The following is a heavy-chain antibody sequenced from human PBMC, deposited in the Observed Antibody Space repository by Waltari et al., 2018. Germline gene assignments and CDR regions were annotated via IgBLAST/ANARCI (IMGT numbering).Heavy chain of an antibody. CDR2: ISFDGNEK. CDR3: AKELYPGYARRLFDY. D-gene: IGHD5-12*01. Sequence: QVPLVESGGGVVQPGRSLSLSCTASGCRFSNSGMHWVGQAPGKGLEWVAIISFDGNEKHYADSVKGRLTVSRDNSKNTLFLQLNSLRAEDTAVYYCAKELYPGYARRLFDYWGQGTLVTVSS. J-gene: IGHJ4*02. V-gene: IGHV3-30*18. CDR1: GCRFSNSG.